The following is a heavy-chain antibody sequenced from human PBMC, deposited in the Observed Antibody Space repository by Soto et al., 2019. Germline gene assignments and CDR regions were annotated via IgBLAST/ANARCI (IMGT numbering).Heavy chain of an antibody. V-gene: IGHV4-4*07. D-gene: IGHD1-1*01. CDR2: IYATGTT. CDR3: VRDGTKTLRDWFDP. Sequence: PSETLSLTCIVSGASISGFYWSWIRKSAGKGLEWIGRIYATGTTDYNPSLKSRVMMSVDTSKKQFSLKLRSVTAADTAVYYCVRDGTKTLRDWFDPWGQGISVTVSS. CDR1: GASISGFY. J-gene: IGHJ5*02.